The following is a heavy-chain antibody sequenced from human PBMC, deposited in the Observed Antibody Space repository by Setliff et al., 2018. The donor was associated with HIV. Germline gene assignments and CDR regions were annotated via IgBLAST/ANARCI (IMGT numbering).Heavy chain of an antibody. CDR3: VRGSGYYYFDN. Sequence: GESLRLSCAASGFTFSSYWMHWVRQAPGKGLVWVFGMNTDGSSTRYADSVKGRFTISRDNAKNMLYLQMNSLSADDTAVYYCVRGSGYYYFDNWGQGALVTVSS. V-gene: IGHV3-74*01. D-gene: IGHD3-22*01. CDR2: MNTDGSST. J-gene: IGHJ4*02. CDR1: GFTFSSYW.